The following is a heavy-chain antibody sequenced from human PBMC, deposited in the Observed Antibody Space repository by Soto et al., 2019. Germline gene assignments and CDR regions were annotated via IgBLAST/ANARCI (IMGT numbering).Heavy chain of an antibody. CDR3: AKRRGEGYFDL. J-gene: IGHJ2*01. D-gene: IGHD3-10*01. CDR2: IGGTSGST. Sequence: PGGSLRLSCAASGFIFKNFVMGWVRQAPGKGLEWVSAIGGTSGSTYYADSVKGRFTISRDNSRNTLYLQLNSLRAEDTAVYYCAKRRGEGYFDLWGRGTVVTVSS. CDR1: GFIFKNFV. V-gene: IGHV3-23*01.